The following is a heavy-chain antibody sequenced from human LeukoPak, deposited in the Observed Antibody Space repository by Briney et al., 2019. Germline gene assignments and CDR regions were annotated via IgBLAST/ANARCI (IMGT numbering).Heavy chain of an antibody. D-gene: IGHD3-10*01. CDR2: MNPNSGNT. Sequence: ASVKVTCKASGCTFTSYDINWVRQATGQGLEWMGWMNPNSGNTAYAQKFQGRVTMTRNTSISTAYMELSSLRSEDTAVYYCAREGYDYGSGSYYPYWDYYYGMDVWGQGTTVTVSS. V-gene: IGHV1-8*01. CDR1: GCTFTSYD. J-gene: IGHJ6*02. CDR3: AREGYDYGSGSYYPYWDYYYGMDV.